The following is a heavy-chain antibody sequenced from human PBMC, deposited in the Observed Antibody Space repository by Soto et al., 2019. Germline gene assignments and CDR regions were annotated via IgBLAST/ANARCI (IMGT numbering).Heavy chain of an antibody. CDR2: ISAYNGNT. J-gene: IGHJ6*02. CDR3: ARGPPGDSSGYYYYYYGMDV. CDR1: GYTFTSYG. V-gene: IGHV1-18*01. D-gene: IGHD3-22*01. Sequence: ASVKVSCKASGYTFTSYGISWVRQAPGQGLEWMGWISAYNGNTNYAQKLQGRVTMTTDTSTSTAYMELRSLRSDDTAVYYCARGPPGDSSGYYYYYYGMDVWGQGTTVTVSS.